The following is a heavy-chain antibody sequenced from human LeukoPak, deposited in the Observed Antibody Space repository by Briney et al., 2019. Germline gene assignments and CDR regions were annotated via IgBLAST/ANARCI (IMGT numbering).Heavy chain of an antibody. CDR1: GYTFTSYD. CDR3: ARVNKKHQLLGFSYYGMDV. CDR2: MNPNSA. D-gene: IGHD2-2*01. Sequence: ASVKVSCKASGYTFTSYDINWVRQATGQGLEWMGWMNPNSAGYAQKYQGRVTMTRNTSISKAYMELSSLRSKDTAVYYCARVNKKHQLLGFSYYGMDVWGQGTTVTVSS. V-gene: IGHV1-8*01. J-gene: IGHJ6*02.